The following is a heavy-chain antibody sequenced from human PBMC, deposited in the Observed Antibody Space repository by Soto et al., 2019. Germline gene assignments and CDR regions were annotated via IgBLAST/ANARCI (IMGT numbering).Heavy chain of an antibody. CDR2: ISSNGGTT. J-gene: IGHJ4*02. Sequence: EVQLAESGGGMVQPGGSLRLSCVASGFTFSSYDMHWVRQAPGKGLEYVSSISSNGGTTYYGNSVKGRFTISRDNSKNTVYLQMGRLRAEDMAVYYCVRRVSGNYDYWGQGTLVTVSS. V-gene: IGHV3-64*01. CDR1: GFTFSSYD. D-gene: IGHD1-7*01. CDR3: VRRVSGNYDY.